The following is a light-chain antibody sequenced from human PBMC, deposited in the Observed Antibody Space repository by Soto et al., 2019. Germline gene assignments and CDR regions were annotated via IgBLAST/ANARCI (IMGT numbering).Light chain of an antibody. CDR3: QQYGSSTGM. J-gene: IGKJ1*01. V-gene: IGKV3-20*01. Sequence: EIVMTQSPATLSVSPGERATLSCRASQSVSSNLAWYQQKPGQAPSLLIYSASSRATGIPDRFSGSGAGTDFTLTITRLEPEDFAMYYCQQYGSSTGMFGQGTKVDIK. CDR1: QSVSSN. CDR2: SAS.